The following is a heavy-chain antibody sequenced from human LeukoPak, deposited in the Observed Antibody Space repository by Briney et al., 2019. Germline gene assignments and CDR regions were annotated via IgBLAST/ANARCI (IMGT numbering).Heavy chain of an antibody. V-gene: IGHV4-34*01. CDR2: INHSGSN. J-gene: IGHJ3*02. CDR1: GGSFSGYY. D-gene: IGHD6-13*01. CDR3: ARARTIAAAGRRARPPLLLRFPDI. Sequence: SETLSLTCAVYGGSFSGYYWSWIRQPPGKGLEWIGEINHSGSNNYNPSLKSRVTISVDTSKNQFSLKLSSVSAADAAVYYCARARTIAAAGRRARPPLLLRFPDIWRQGPIDTVPS.